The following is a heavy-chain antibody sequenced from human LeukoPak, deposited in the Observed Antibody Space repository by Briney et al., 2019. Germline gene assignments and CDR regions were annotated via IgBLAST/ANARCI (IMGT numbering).Heavy chain of an antibody. CDR3: ARDTSIAGFDP. Sequence: SETLSLTCTVSGYSISSGYYWSWIRQPPGKGLEWIGYIYYSGSTNYNPSLKSRVTISVDTSKNQFSLKLSSVTAADTAVYYCARDTSIAGFDPWGQGTLVTVSS. CDR2: IYYSGST. J-gene: IGHJ5*02. CDR1: GYSISSGYY. D-gene: IGHD6-6*01. V-gene: IGHV4-59*01.